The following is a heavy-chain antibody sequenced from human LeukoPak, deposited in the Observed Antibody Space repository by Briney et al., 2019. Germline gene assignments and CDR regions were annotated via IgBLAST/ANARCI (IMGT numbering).Heavy chain of an antibody. Sequence: SETLSLTCAVYGGSFSGYYWSWIRQPPGKGLEWIGEINHSGSTNYNPSLKSRVTISVDKSKNQFSLKLSSVTAADTAVYYCACIAAAGTGGWGQGTLVTVSS. CDR1: GGSFSGYY. V-gene: IGHV4-34*01. D-gene: IGHD6-13*01. J-gene: IGHJ4*02. CDR3: ACIAAAGTGG. CDR2: INHSGST.